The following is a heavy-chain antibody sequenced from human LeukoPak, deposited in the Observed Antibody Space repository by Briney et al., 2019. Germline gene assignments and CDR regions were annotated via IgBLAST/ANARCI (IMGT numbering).Heavy chain of an antibody. J-gene: IGHJ5*02. CDR2: IRSKANSYAT. V-gene: IGHV3-73*01. Sequence: GGSLRLSCAASGFTFSGSAMHWVRQASGKGLEWVGRIRSKANSYATAYAASVKGRFTISRDDSKNTAYLQINSLKTEDTAVYYCTRHIESRTTSPNWFDPWGQGTLVTVSS. CDR1: GFTFSGSA. D-gene: IGHD1-7*01. CDR3: TRHIESRTTSPNWFDP.